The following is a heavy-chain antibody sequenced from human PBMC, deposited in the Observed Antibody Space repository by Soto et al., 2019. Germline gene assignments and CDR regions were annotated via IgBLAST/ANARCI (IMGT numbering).Heavy chain of an antibody. CDR2: MYYTGSF. J-gene: IGHJ4*01. Sequence: SETLSLTCSVSGGSFSSDNYYWGWIRQPPGEGLEWLGSMYYTGSFHYNPSLKGRVAISVDTSKSRFSLRLTSVTAADTAVYYCVRTYSSGWYPSYYFDSWGHETLVTVPS. CDR1: GGSFSSDNYY. V-gene: IGHV4-39*01. CDR3: VRTYSSGWYPSYYFDS. D-gene: IGHD6-19*01.